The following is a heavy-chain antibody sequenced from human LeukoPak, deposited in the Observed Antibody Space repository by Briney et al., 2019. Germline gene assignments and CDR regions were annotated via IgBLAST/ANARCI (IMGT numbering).Heavy chain of an antibody. CDR1: GYTVTDYY. CDR2: INPASGET. V-gene: IGHV1-2*02. J-gene: IGHJ3*02. Sequence: ASLKVSCKASGYTVTDYYIHWVRQTPGQGLEWMGWINPASGETRSSEKFQGRVTMTRDTSITTVYMELNTLRSDDTALYYCARDSGPIRGDLDIWGQGTMLFVSS. D-gene: IGHD3-10*01. CDR3: ARDSGPIRGDLDI.